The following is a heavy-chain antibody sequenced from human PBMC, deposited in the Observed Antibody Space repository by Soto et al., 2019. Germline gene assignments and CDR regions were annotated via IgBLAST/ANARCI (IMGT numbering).Heavy chain of an antibody. CDR2: ISSSSSTI. D-gene: IGHD2-2*01. CDR3: ASRICSSTSCLYWYFDL. J-gene: IGHJ2*01. V-gene: IGHV3-48*01. Sequence: GGSLRLSCAASGFPFSSYSMNWVRPAPGKGLEWVSYISSSSSTIYYADSVKGRFTISRDNAKNSLYLQMNSLRAEDTAVYYCASRICSSTSCLYWYFDLWGRGTLVTVSS. CDR1: GFPFSSYS.